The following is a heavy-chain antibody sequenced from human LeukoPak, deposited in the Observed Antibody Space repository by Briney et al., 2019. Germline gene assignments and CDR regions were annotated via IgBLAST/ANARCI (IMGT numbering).Heavy chain of an antibody. V-gene: IGHV3-20*04. D-gene: IGHD3-22*01. CDR2: LNWNGAST. CDR3: ARAGLYYYDSSGYYPFDY. J-gene: IGHJ4*02. CDR1: GFTFGDYG. Sequence: PGGSLRLSCAASGFTFGDYGLSWVRQVPGKGLEWVSGLNWNGASTGYADSVKGRFTISRDNAKNSLYLQMNSLRAEDTALYYCARAGLYYYDSSGYYPFDYWGQGTLVTASS.